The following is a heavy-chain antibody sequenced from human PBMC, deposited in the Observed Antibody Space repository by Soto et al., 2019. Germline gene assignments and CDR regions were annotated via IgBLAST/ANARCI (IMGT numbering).Heavy chain of an antibody. CDR1: GYTFTTYA. D-gene: IGHD6-13*01. J-gene: IGHJ4*02. V-gene: IGHV1-3*01. Sequence: ASVKGSCKASGYTFTTYAMHWVRQAPGQGLEWMGWINAANDNTEYAQNLQGRITITRDTSANTVYMDLSSLRSEDTAVYFCARAPGYGRLDDWGQGTLVTVSS. CDR3: ARAPGYGRLDD. CDR2: INAANDNT.